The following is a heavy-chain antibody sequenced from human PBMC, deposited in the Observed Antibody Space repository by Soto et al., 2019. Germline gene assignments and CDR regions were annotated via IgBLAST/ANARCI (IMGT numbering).Heavy chain of an antibody. CDR3: ARAVVDCSGGSCATSADY. Sequence: SVKVSCKASGGTFSSYAISWVRQAPGQGIEWMGGIIPIFGTANYAQQFQGRVTITADESTSTAYMEMSSLRSEDTAVYYCARAVVDCSGGSCATSADYWG. CDR1: GGTFSSYA. D-gene: IGHD2-15*01. CDR2: IIPIFGTA. J-gene: IGHJ4*01. V-gene: IGHV1-69*13.